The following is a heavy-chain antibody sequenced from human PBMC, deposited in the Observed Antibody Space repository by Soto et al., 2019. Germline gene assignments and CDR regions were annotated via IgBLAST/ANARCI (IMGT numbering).Heavy chain of an antibody. CDR1: GGSISASNW. V-gene: IGHV4-4*02. J-gene: IGHJ4*02. Sequence: SETLSLTCAVSGGSISASNWWTWVRQTPGKGLDWIGDIYHSGSTNYNPSLRSRVTISLDTSKNQFSLKMSSVTAADTAVYYCARLATRYYFDYWGQGTLVTVSS. D-gene: IGHD1-1*01. CDR3: ARLATRYYFDY. CDR2: IYHSGST.